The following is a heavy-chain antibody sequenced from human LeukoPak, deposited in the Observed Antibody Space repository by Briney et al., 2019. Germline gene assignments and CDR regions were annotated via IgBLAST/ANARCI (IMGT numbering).Heavy chain of an antibody. J-gene: IGHJ6*02. Sequence: GRSLRLSCADSGFTLGSYGMHWVRPAPGKGLEWVAVISHDGKKKFYVDFVKSRFTISRENSENTLYLQMNSLRTEDTAMYYCVKDTAMEPYDYYYDGMDVWGQGTTITVSS. V-gene: IGHV3-30*18. D-gene: IGHD5-18*01. CDR2: ISHDGKKK. CDR1: GFTLGSYG. CDR3: VKDTAMEPYDYYYDGMDV.